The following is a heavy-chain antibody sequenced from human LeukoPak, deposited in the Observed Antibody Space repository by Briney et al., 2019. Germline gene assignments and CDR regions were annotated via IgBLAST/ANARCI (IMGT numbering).Heavy chain of an antibody. Sequence: TSETLSLTCTVSGGSISSGSYYWGWIRQPPGKGLEWIGSVFYSGSTYYNPSLKSRVTISVDPSKNQFSLKLSSVTAADTAVYYCARTGLYSSSWRATNWFDPWGQGTLVTVSA. V-gene: IGHV4-39*07. D-gene: IGHD6-13*01. CDR1: GGSISSGSYY. CDR3: ARTGLYSSSWRATNWFDP. CDR2: VFYSGST. J-gene: IGHJ5*02.